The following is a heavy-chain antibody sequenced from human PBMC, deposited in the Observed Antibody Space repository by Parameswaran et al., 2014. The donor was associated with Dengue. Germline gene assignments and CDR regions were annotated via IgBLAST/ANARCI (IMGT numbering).Heavy chain of an antibody. D-gene: IGHD4-23*01. Sequence: WVRQAPGQGLEWMGRINPNSGATNYAQKFQGRVTMTRDTSVSTAYMELSSLRSDDTAVYYCARDYERLYGGSSGVDCWGQGNPGHRLL. CDR3: ARDYERLYGGSSGVDC. V-gene: IGHV1-2*06. J-gene: IGHJ4*02. CDR2: INPNSGAT.